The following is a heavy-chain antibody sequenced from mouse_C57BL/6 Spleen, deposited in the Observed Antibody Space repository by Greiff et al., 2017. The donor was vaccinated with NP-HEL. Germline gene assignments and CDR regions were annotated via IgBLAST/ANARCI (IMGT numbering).Heavy chain of an antibody. CDR3: ARYDYDGYLDY. CDR2: INPSNGGT. D-gene: IGHD2-4*01. J-gene: IGHJ2*01. CDR1: GYTFTSYW. Sequence: QVQLQQPGTELVKPGASVKLSCKASGYTFTSYWMHWVKQRPGQGLEWIGNINPSNGGTNYNEKFKSKATLTVDKSSSTAYMPLSSLTSEDSAVYYWARYDYDGYLDYWGQGTTLTVSS. V-gene: IGHV1-53*01.